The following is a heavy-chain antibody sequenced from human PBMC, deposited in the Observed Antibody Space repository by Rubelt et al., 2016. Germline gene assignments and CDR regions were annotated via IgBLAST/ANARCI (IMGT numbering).Heavy chain of an antibody. V-gene: IGHV4-34*02. Sequence: QVQLQQWGAGLLKPSETLSLTCVVYGGSFSGYYWNWIRQPPGKGLEWIGEINQSGDTNYNPSLKSRVIISVDTSENQFSPKLGAGTAADTAVYYGARSIPGLWGRASFDYWGQGTLVTVSS. J-gene: IGHJ4*02. D-gene: IGHD3-16*01. CDR3: ARSIPGLWGRASFDY. CDR1: GGSFSGYY. CDR2: INQSGDT.